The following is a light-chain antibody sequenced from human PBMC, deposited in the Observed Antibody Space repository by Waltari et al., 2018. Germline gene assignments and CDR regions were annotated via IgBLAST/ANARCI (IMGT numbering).Light chain of an antibody. CDR1: HSLLYYSNNKNY. CDR2: WAS. J-gene: IGKJ2*01. Sequence: DIVMTQSPDSLTVSLGERATTNRKSSHSLLYYSNNKNYISWYQQKPGQAPKLLIYWASTRDSGVPDRFSGSGSETDFTLTISSLQAEDVAVYHCHQYFAPPYTFGRGTKLEIK. CDR3: HQYFAPPYT. V-gene: IGKV4-1*01.